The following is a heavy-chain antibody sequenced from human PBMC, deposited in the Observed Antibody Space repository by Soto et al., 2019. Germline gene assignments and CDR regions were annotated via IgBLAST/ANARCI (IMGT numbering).Heavy chain of an antibody. CDR1: GYTFTSYD. Sequence: QVQLVQSGAEVKKPGASVKVSCKASGYTFTSYDINWVRQATGQGLEWMGWMNPNSGNTDYAQKFQRRGTMTRNTSISTAYLELSSLRSEHTAVYYCARERTGTTSMDVWGQGTTVTVSS. D-gene: IGHD1-1*01. CDR3: ARERTGTTSMDV. J-gene: IGHJ6*02. V-gene: IGHV1-8*01. CDR2: MNPNSGNT.